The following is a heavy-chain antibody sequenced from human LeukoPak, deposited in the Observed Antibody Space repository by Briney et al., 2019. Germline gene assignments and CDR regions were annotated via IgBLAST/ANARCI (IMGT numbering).Heavy chain of an antibody. CDR2: IYYSGST. V-gene: IGHV4-59*01. Sequence: SETLSLTCTVSGGSISSYYWSWIRQPPGKGLEWIGYIYYSGSTNYNPSLKSRVTISVDTSKNQFSLKLSSVTAADTAVYYCARVEMTTVTTWYFDLWGRGTPVTVSS. D-gene: IGHD4-17*01. J-gene: IGHJ2*01. CDR3: ARVEMTTVTTWYFDL. CDR1: GGSISSYY.